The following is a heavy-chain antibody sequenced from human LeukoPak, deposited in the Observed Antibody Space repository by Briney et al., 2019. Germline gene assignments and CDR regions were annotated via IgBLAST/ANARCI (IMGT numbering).Heavy chain of an antibody. D-gene: IGHD3-10*02. CDR2: MHYSGSN. CDR1: GASTSSHY. CDR3: ARVADVGYYYYLDV. V-gene: IGHV4-59*11. J-gene: IGHJ6*03. Sequence: SETLSLTCTVSGASTSSHYWSWIRQPPGKGLEWTGYMHYSGSNSYNPSLKSRVTISVDTSENQISLTVSSVTAADTAVYYCARVADVGYYYYLDVWGKGTTVIVS.